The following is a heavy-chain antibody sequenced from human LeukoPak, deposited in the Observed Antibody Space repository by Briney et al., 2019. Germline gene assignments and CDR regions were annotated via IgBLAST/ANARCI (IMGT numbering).Heavy chain of an antibody. CDR1: GFRFSDHY. CDR3: TTDGGAFDY. V-gene: IGHV3-72*01. D-gene: IGHD3-3*01. Sequence: GGSLRLSCAGSGFRFSDHYMDWVRQAPGKGLEWVGRSRDKANSHTSVYAASVRGRFTISRDDSETSMYLQMNSLKTEDTAVYYCTTDGGAFDYWGQGTLVTVSS. J-gene: IGHJ4*02. CDR2: SRDKANSHTS.